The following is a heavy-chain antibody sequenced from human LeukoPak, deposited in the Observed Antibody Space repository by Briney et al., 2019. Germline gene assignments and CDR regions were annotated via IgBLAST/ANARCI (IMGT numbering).Heavy chain of an antibody. CDR1: GFTFSNAY. CDR3: IAPLPYSAQ. CDR2: IKPKTDGETT. V-gene: IGHV3-15*07. D-gene: IGHD2-21*01. J-gene: IGHJ4*02. Sequence: GGSLRLSCAASGFTFSNAYMNWVRQAPGKGLEWVGRIKPKTDGETTEYAPPVKDRFSIPRDDPKRLMYLQMNSLKTEDTAVYYCIAPLPYSAQGGQGTLVTVSS.